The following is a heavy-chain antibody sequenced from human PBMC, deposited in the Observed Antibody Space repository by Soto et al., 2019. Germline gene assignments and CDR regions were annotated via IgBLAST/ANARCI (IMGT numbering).Heavy chain of an antibody. CDR1: GGPFSSYA. V-gene: IGHV1-69*06. J-gene: IGHJ4*02. CDR3: AEANDGDYYFDY. D-gene: IGHD4-17*01. CDR2: IIPIFGTA. Sequence: GPSVKVSCKASGGPFSSYAISWVRQAPGQGLEWMGGIIPIFGTANYAQKFQGRVTITADKSTSTAYMELSSLRSEDTAVYYGAEANDGDYYFDYWGQGTMVTVSS.